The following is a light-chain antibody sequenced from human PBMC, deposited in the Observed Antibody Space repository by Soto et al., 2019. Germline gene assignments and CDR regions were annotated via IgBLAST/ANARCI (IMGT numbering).Light chain of an antibody. CDR1: HSVTMGY. V-gene: IGKV3-11*01. J-gene: IGKJ1*01. CDR2: YXS. Sequence: VVTQSPGTVSLSPGDRAPLSXRASHSVTMGYLAWFQRKPGXAPRLXXDYXSNMATGSPARLSGSGSGTDFPLTISSLEPEDFAVYYCQQRSSWTWTFGQGTKVDIK. CDR3: QQRSSWTWT.